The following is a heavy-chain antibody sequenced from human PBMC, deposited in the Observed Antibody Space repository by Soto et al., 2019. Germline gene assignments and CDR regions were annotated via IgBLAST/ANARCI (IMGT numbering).Heavy chain of an antibody. V-gene: IGHV4-34*01. D-gene: IGHD6-13*01. J-gene: IGHJ5*02. CDR1: GGSFSGYY. CDR2: INHSGST. Sequence: PSETLSLTCAVYGGSFSGYYWSWIRQPPGKGLEWIGEINHSGSTNYNPSLKSRVTISVDTSKNQFSLKLSSVTAADTAVYYCARVKPPLYSSSWDNSFDPWGQGTLVTVSS. CDR3: ARVKPPLYSSSWDNSFDP.